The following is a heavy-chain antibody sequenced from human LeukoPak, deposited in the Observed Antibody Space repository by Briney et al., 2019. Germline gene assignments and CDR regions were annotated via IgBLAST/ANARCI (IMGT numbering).Heavy chain of an antibody. CDR3: ARDGPHHYYDSSGYYPDY. Sequence: GGSLRLSCAASGFTFSNYWMDWVRQAPGKGLEWVANINQDGSDKYSVDSVKGRFSVSRDNAKNSLYLQMDSLRAEDTAVYYCARDGPHHYYDSSGYYPDYWGQGTLVTVSS. D-gene: IGHD3-22*01. CDR1: GFTFSNYW. CDR2: INQDGSDK. V-gene: IGHV3-7*01. J-gene: IGHJ4*02.